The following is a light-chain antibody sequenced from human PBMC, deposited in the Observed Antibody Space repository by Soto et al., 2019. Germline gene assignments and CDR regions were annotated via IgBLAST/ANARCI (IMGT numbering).Light chain of an antibody. CDR1: QTISSW. CDR2: DAS. J-gene: IGKJ1*01. Sequence: ILMTQSPSTLSASVGDRVSLSCRASQTISSWVAWYQKKPGKAPKLLIYDASSLESGVPSRFSGSGSGTELTLTISRLETEDFAVYYCQQYGSSPTWTFGQGTNVDIK. CDR3: QQYGSSPTWT. V-gene: IGKV1-5*01.